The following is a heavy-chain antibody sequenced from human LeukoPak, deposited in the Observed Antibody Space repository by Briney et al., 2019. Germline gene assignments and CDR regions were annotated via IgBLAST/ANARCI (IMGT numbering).Heavy chain of an antibody. D-gene: IGHD2-21*02. CDR3: ARGGIVVVTAMARVDWFDP. Sequence: LRLSCAASGFTFSDYYWGWIRQHPWKGLEWIGYIYYSGSSYYNPSLKSRVIISVDTSKNHFSLTLSSVTAADTAVYYCARGGIVVVTAMARVDWFDPWGQGILVTVSS. CDR2: IYYSGSS. J-gene: IGHJ5*02. V-gene: IGHV4-31*02. CDR1: GFTFSDYY.